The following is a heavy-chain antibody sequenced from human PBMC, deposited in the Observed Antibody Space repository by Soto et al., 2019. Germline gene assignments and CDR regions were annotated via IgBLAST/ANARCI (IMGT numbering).Heavy chain of an antibody. D-gene: IGHD6-13*01. CDR3: ARRYWNLDIAASCFDP. Sequence: ASVKVSCKASGYTFTSYGISWVRQAPGQGLEWMGWISAYNGNTNYAQKLQGRVTMTTDTSTSTAYMELRSLRSDDTAVHYCARRYWNLDIAASCFDPCGQGTLVTVS. V-gene: IGHV1-18*04. J-gene: IGHJ5*02. CDR2: ISAYNGNT. CDR1: GYTFTSYG.